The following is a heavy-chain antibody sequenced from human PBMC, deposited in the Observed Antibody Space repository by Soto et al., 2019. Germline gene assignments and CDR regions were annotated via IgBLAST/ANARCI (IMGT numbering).Heavy chain of an antibody. D-gene: IGHD1-1*01. CDR3: AREAELERPIDSYDICMHV. V-gene: IGHV1-69*13. CDR1: GGTFSSYA. CDR2: IIPIFGTA. J-gene: IGHJ6*02. Sequence: ASVKVSCKASGGTFSSYAISWVRQAPGQGLEWMGGIIPIFGTANYAQKFQGRVTITADESTSTAYMELSSLRSEDTAVYYCAREAELERPIDSYDICMHVWGQAPTVTVS.